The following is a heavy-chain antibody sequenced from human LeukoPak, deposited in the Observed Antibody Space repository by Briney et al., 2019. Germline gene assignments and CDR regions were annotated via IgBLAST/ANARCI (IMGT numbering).Heavy chain of an antibody. V-gene: IGHV1-18*01. D-gene: IGHD3-10*01. J-gene: IGHJ4*02. CDR2: ISAHNGNI. CDR3: ARDKGDYYAWKAIDY. CDR1: GYTFTNYG. Sequence: ASVKVSCKASGYTFTNYGISWVRQAPGQGLEWMGWISAHNGNIKYAQNLQGRVTMTTDTSTSAAYMELRSLRSDDTAVYYCARDKGDYYAWKAIDYWGQGTLVTVSS.